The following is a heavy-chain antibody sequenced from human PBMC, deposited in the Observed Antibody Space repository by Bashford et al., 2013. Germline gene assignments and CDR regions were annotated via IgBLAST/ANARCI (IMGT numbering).Heavy chain of an antibody. CDR3: ARRVPYSGSYHFDY. CDR2: IYYSGST. D-gene: IGHD1-26*01. Sequence: SETLSLTCTVSGGSISSYYWSWIRQPPGKGLEWIGYIYYSGSTNYNPSLKSRVTISVDTSKNQFSLKLSSVTAADTAVYYCARRVPYSGSYHFDYWGQGTLVTVSS. J-gene: IGHJ4*02. V-gene: IGHV4-59*01. CDR1: GGSISSYY.